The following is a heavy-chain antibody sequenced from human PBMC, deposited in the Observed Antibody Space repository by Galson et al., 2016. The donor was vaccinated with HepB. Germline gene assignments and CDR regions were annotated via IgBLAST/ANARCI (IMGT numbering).Heavy chain of an antibody. J-gene: IGHJ4*02. CDR2: ISYDGSKQ. V-gene: IGHV3-30*04. CDR3: AREAADDFDTSCYFDY. CDR1: GFTPGFTFSHEA. D-gene: IGHD2-2*01. Sequence: SLRLSCAASGFTPGFTFSHEAMHWVRQAPGKGLEWLAVISYDGSKQYYADSVKGRFTISRDNSKSTLFLQMNGLRVDDTALYYCAREAADDFDTSCYFDYWGQGTLVTVSS.